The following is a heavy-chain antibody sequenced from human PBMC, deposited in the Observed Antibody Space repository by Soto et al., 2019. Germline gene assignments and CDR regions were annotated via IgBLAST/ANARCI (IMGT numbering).Heavy chain of an antibody. CDR1: GFTFSSYG. D-gene: IGHD2-8*01. J-gene: IGHJ4*02. V-gene: IGHV3-30*18. CDR3: AKFIDHGDYVDY. CDR2: ISYDGSNK. Sequence: PGGSLRLSCAASGFTFSSYGMHWVRQAPGKGLEWAAVISYDGSNKYYADSVKGRFTISRDNSKNTLYLQMNSLRAEDTAVYYCAKFIDHGDYVDYWGQGTLVTVSS.